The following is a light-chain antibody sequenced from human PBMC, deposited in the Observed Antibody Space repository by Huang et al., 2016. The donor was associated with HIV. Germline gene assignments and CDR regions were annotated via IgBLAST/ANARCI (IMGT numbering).Light chain of an antibody. CDR2: GAS. J-gene: IGKJ1*01. CDR3: QHYGGSPRT. Sequence: EIVLTQSPGTLSLSPGERATLSCRASQNITSSFLAWYQQKPGQAPRLVIFGASSRAAGNPDSFSGSGSGTDFTLTINRLEPEDFAVYYCQHYGGSPRTFGQGTRVEVK. V-gene: IGKV3-20*01. CDR1: QNITSSF.